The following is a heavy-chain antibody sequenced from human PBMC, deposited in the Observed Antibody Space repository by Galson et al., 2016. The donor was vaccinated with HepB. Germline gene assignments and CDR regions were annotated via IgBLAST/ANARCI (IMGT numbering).Heavy chain of an antibody. D-gene: IGHD3-22*01. CDR3: AHVRSGFDAFDV. Sequence: TLTLTCTFSGFSLTTGGVRVGWIRQPPGKALEWLALIYWDDDKRYSPSLKSRLTITKDTSKNQVVLTMTNMDPGDTATYYCAHVRSGFDAFDVWGQGTMVTVSS. V-gene: IGHV2-5*02. CDR2: IYWDDDK. J-gene: IGHJ3*01. CDR1: GFSLTTGGVR.